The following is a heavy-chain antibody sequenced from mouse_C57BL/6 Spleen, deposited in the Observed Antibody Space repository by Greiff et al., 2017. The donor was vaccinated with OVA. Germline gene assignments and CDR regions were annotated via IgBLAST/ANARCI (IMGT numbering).Heavy chain of an antibody. V-gene: IGHV8-8*01. CDR1: GFSLSTFGMG. J-gene: IGHJ1*03. D-gene: IGHD4-1*01. CDR3: ARIDWDVWYFDV. Sequence: QVQLKESGPGILQPSQPLSLTCSFSGFSLSTFGMGVGWVRWRSGKGLGGVGGRVVLDDNDYNPALKSRLTISKDTSKNQVFLKIANVDTADTATYYCARIDWDVWYFDVWGTGTTVTVSS. CDR2: RVVLDDN.